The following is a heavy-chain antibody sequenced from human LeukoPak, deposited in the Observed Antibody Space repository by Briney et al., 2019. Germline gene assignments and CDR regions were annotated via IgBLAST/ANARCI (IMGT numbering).Heavy chain of an antibody. CDR1: GYTATSYG. CDR2: ISAYNGNT. V-gene: IGHV1-18*01. J-gene: IGHJ4*02. CDR3: ARIYGGYVNSWVDY. D-gene: IGHD5-12*01. Sequence: GASVKVSCKASGYTATSYGFSWVRQAPGQGLEWMGWISAYNGNTNYAQKFQGRVTMTTDTSTSTAYMELRSLRSDDTAVYYCARIYGGYVNSWVDYWGQGTLVTVSS.